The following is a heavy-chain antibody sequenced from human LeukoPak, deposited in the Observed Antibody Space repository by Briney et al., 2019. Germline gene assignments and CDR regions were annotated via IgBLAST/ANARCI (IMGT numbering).Heavy chain of an antibody. V-gene: IGHV4-30-4*01. CDR1: GDSISSGAYA. J-gene: IGHJ1*01. CDR2: AYNSGGS. CDR3: ARYEYARSDNTGLRYFHH. Sequence: SETLSLTCTVSGDSISSGAYAWTWIRQSPGKGLEGIAYAYNSGGSHYNSSLESRLSISADMSQNKFSLNLSSVTAADTAVYYCARYEYARSDNTGLRYFHHWGQGTLVTVSS. D-gene: IGHD3-16*01.